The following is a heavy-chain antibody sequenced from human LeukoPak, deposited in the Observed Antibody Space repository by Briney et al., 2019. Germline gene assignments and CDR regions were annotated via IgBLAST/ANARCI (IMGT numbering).Heavy chain of an antibody. CDR1: GFTFSSYS. D-gene: IGHD1-1*01. Sequence: GGSLRLSCAASGFTFSSYSMNWVRQAPGKGLEWVSYISGSSSTIYYADSVKGRFTISRDNAKNSLYLQMNSLRAEDTAVYYCARDPGRPSANWFDPWGQGTLVTVSS. V-gene: IGHV3-48*01. CDR2: ISGSSSTI. J-gene: IGHJ5*02. CDR3: ARDPGRPSANWFDP.